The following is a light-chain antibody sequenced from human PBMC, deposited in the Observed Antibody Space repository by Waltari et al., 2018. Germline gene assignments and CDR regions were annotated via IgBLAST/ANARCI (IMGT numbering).Light chain of an antibody. V-gene: IGKV1-5*03. J-gene: IGKJ4*02. Sequence: DIQMTQSPSTLSASVGDRVTITCRASQSITNWLAWYQQKPGKAPKLLIYRGSDLESWVPARFSGSGSGTEFTLTINSLQPDDCATYYCQQYDNHWKFGEGHNVEVK. CDR2: RGS. CDR3: QQYDNHWK. CDR1: QSITNW.